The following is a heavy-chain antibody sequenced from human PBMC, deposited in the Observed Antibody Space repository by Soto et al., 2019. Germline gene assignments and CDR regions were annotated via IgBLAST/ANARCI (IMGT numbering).Heavy chain of an antibody. V-gene: IGHV1-3*01. CDR3: ARGRGIAMAGSRFDL. Sequence: ASVKVSCKASGYTFRTYGMHWVRQVPGQGLEWMGWINPGNGHTKHSEKFPGRITITRGTSASTVYMELTSLTSEDTALYYCARGRGIAMAGSRFDLWGQGTLVTVSS. CDR1: GYTFRTYG. J-gene: IGHJ5*02. D-gene: IGHD6-19*01. CDR2: INPGNGHT.